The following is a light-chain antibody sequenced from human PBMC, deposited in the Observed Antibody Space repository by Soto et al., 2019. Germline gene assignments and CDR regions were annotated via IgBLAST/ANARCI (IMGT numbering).Light chain of an antibody. CDR2: NKN. V-gene: IGLV1-44*01. J-gene: IGLJ3*02. Sequence: QSVLTQPPSASGTPGQRVTISCSGTNSNIRTNSVNWFQQLPGAAPKLLINNKNRRPSGVPDRFSGSKSGTSASLAISGLQSEDEADYYCSAWDDSLNGPVFGGGTKLTVL. CDR3: SAWDDSLNGPV. CDR1: NSNIRTNS.